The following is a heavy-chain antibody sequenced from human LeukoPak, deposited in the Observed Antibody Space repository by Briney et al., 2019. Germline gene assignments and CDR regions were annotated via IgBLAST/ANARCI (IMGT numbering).Heavy chain of an antibody. J-gene: IGHJ4*02. V-gene: IGHV3-15*01. CDR3: TTVWSSIFHYYFDY. D-gene: IGHD2-21*01. Sequence: GGSLRLSCAASGFTFSNAWMSWVRQAPGKGLEWVGRIKSKTDGGTTDYAAPVKGRFTISRDDSKNTLYLQMNSLKTEDTAVYYCTTVWSSIFHYYFDYRGQGTLVTVSS. CDR1: GFTFSNAW. CDR2: IKSKTDGGTT.